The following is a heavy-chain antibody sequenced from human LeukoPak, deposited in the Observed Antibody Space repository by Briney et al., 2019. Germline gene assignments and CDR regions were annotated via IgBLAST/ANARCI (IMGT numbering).Heavy chain of an antibody. J-gene: IGHJ6*02. CDR2: IWYDGSNE. CDR1: GVTFSNHA. CDR3: ARDIASTRMDV. Sequence: GGSLRLSCAASGVTFSNHALHWVRQAPGKGLEWVAVIWYDGSNEYFADSVKGRFTISRDNSKNILYLQMNSLRAEDTAVYYCARDIASTRMDVWGQGTTVSVSS. D-gene: IGHD2-15*01. V-gene: IGHV3-33*08.